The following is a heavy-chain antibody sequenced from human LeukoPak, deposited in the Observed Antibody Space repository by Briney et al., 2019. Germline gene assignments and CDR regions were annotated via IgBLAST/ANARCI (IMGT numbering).Heavy chain of an antibody. CDR1: RYSFTSYW. J-gene: IGHJ4*02. D-gene: IGHD3-10*01. V-gene: IGHV5-51*01. Sequence: GESLKISCKGSRYSFTSYWIGWVRQMPGKGLEWMGIIYPGDSDTRYSPSFQGQVTISADKSISTAYLQWSSLKASDTAMYYCARTPSVPGYYGSGSYYNPNDYWGQGTLVTVSS. CDR3: ARTPSVPGYYGSGSYYNPNDY. CDR2: IYPGDSDT.